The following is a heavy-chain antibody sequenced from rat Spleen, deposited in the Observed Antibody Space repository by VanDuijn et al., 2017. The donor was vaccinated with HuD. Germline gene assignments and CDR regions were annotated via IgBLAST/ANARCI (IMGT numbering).Heavy chain of an antibody. CDR2: ISSDGGRN. CDR3: VRQDTSGYSNWFAY. J-gene: IGHJ3*01. CDR1: GFTFSDYY. V-gene: IGHV5-29*01. D-gene: IGHD4-3*01. Sequence: EVQLVESDGGLVQPGRSLKLSCAASGFTFSDYYMAWVRQAPTKGLEWVATISSDGGRNFYRDSVKGRFTISRDNAKSTLYLQMDSLRSEDTATYYWVRQDTSGYSNWFAYWGQGTLVSVSS.